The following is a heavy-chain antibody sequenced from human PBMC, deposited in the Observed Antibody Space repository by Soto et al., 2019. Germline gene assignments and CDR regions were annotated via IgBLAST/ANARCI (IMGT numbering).Heavy chain of an antibody. CDR3: ARIGAGGYSSSQGPFDY. CDR2: IKQDGSEK. CDR1: GFTFSSYW. Sequence: PGGSLRLSCAASGFTFSSYWMSWVRQAPGKGLEWVANIKQDGSEKYYVDSVKGRFTISRDNAKNSLYLQMNSLRAEDTAVYYCARIGAGGYSSSQGPFDYWGQGTLVTVSS. J-gene: IGHJ4*02. D-gene: IGHD6-6*01. V-gene: IGHV3-7*01.